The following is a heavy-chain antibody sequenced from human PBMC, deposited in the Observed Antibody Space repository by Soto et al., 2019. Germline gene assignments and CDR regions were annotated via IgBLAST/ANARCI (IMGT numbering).Heavy chain of an antibody. Sequence: ASVKVSCKASGYTFTSYDINWVRQATGQGLEWMGWMNPNSGNTGYAQKFQGGITMTRNTSISTAYMELSSLRSEDTAVYYCARGRGITIFGVVIQGYYYYYGMDVWGQGTTVTVSS. CDR3: ARGRGITIFGVVIQGYYYYYGMDV. V-gene: IGHV1-8*01. D-gene: IGHD3-3*01. J-gene: IGHJ6*02. CDR1: GYTFTSYD. CDR2: MNPNSGNT.